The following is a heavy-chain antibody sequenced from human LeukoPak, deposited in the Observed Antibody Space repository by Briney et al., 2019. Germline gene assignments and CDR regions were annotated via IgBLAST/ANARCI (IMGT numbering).Heavy chain of an antibody. CDR1: GYIFTSYD. Sequence: GASVKVSCKASGYIFTSYDINWVRQATGQGLEWMGWMNPNSGNTGYAQKFQGRVTITRNTSISTAYMELSSLRSEDTAVYYCARGFSWVQLQDYWGQGTLVTVSS. V-gene: IGHV1-8*03. J-gene: IGHJ4*02. CDR3: ARGFSWVQLQDY. CDR2: MNPNSGNT. D-gene: IGHD6-13*01.